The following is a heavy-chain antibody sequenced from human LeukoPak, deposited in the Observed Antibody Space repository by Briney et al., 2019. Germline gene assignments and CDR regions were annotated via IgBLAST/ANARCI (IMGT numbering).Heavy chain of an antibody. J-gene: IGHJ4*02. CDR3: ARDPRKKQWLPHFNY. CDR2: MSAYNGNT. Sequence: ASVKVSCKASGYTFTSYGISWVRQAPGQGLEWMGWMSAYNGNTNYAQKLQGRVAMTTDTSTSTAYMELRSLRSDDTAVYYCARDPRKKQWLPHFNYGAQEPLVTVSS. CDR1: GYTFTSYG. V-gene: IGHV1-18*01. D-gene: IGHD6-19*01.